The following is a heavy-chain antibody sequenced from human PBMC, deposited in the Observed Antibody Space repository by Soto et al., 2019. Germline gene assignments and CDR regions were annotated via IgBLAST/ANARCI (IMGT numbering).Heavy chain of an antibody. D-gene: IGHD4-17*01. V-gene: IGHV3-48*01. Sequence: EVQLVESGGGLVQPGGSLRLSCAASGFTFSSYSMNWVRQAPGKGLEWVSYISSSSSTIYYADSVKGRFTISSDNAKNSLDLQMNSLRAEATAVYYCAREGGDLNWFDPWGQGTLVTVSS. J-gene: IGHJ5*02. CDR2: ISSSSSTI. CDR3: AREGGDLNWFDP. CDR1: GFTFSSYS.